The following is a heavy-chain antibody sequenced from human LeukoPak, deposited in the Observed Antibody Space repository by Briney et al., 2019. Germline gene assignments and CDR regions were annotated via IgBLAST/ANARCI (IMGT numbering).Heavy chain of an antibody. CDR2: IRYDGSNK. J-gene: IGHJ6*03. CDR1: GFTFSSYG. D-gene: IGHD3/OR15-3a*01. V-gene: IGHV3-30*02. CDR3: SKADRTGYGQHYYIDV. Sequence: PGGSLRLSCAASGFTFSSYGMHWVRQAPGKGLEWVAFIRYDGSNKYYADSVKGRFTISRDNSKNTLYLQMNSLRAEDTAVYYCSKADRTGYGQHYYIDVWGQGTMVTVSS.